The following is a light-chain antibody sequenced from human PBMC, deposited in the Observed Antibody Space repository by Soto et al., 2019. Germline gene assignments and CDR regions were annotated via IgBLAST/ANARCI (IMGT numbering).Light chain of an antibody. CDR2: AAS. V-gene: IGKV1-39*01. CDR1: QSISSY. J-gene: IGKJ1*01. CDR3: QQSYSTPWT. Sequence: DIQMTQSPSSLSASVGDGVTITCRASQSISSYLNWYQQKPGKAPKLMIYAASSLQSGVPSRFSGSGSGTDFTLTISSLQPEDVATYYCQQSYSTPWTFGQGTKVDIK.